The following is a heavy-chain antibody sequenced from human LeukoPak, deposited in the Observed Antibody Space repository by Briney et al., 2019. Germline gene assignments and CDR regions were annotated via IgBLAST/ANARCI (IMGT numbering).Heavy chain of an antibody. CDR3: ARGGSRIDY. CDR2: IYTSGST. J-gene: IGHJ4*02. D-gene: IGHD3-16*01. V-gene: IGHV4-4*09. Sequence: PSETLSLTCTVSGGSISSYYWSWIRQPPGKGLEWIGYIYTSGSTNYNPSLKSRVTMSVDTSKNQFSLKLSSVTAADTAVYYCARGGSRIDYWGQGTLVTVCS. CDR1: GGSISSYY.